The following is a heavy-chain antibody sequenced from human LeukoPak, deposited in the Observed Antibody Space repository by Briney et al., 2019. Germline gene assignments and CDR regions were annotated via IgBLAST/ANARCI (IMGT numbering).Heavy chain of an antibody. Sequence: PGGSLRLSCVASGFTFTKRAMSWIRQAPGKGLEWVAIITATGDTAYYADSVKGRFTIFRDNSRNTVYMQMDSLRAEDTAIYYCAGDRNSDWYSPLDYWGQGSQVTVSP. J-gene: IGHJ4*02. V-gene: IGHV3-23*01. CDR3: AGDRNSDWYSPLDY. D-gene: IGHD6-19*01. CDR2: ITATGDTA. CDR1: GFTFTKRA.